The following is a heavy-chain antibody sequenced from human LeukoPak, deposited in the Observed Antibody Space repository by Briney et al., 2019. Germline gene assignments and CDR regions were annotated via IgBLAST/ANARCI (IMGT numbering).Heavy chain of an antibody. CDR3: VRDLRESDF. Sequence: QTGGSLRLSCAASGFTFRRYWMHWVRQAPGKGLVWVSRINPDGSTTNYADSVQGRFTISRDNAKNMLYLQMNSLRAEDTAVYYCVRDLRESDFWGQGTLVTVSS. CDR1: GFTFRRYW. CDR2: INPDGSTT. V-gene: IGHV3-74*01. J-gene: IGHJ4*02.